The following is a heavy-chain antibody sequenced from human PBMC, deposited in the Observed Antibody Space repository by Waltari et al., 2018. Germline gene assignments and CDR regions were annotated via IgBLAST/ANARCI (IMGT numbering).Heavy chain of an antibody. CDR3: ARDRGRGIYLDT. Sequence: QLQLQPSGPGLVKLSESLSLTCAVSGDSMSTSYWWSWVRQSPGKGLEWIGQINRSGRTNYHPTFESRVIVSIDTSNNQFSLKFPSATAADAAVYYCARDRGRGIYLDTWSQGTLVTVSP. D-gene: IGHD2-15*01. J-gene: IGHJ4*02. CDR1: GDSMSTSYW. V-gene: IGHV4-4*02. CDR2: INRSGRT.